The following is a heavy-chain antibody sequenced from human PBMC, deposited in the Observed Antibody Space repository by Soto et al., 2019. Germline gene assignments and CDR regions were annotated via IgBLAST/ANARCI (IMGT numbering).Heavy chain of an antibody. V-gene: IGHV3-21*01. D-gene: IGHD3-22*01. J-gene: IGHJ4*02. CDR3: ARDYYDSSGYLASLGY. Sequence: EVQLVESGGGLVKPGGSLRLSCAASGFTFSTYSMNWVRQAPGKGLEWVSVISSSSSYIYYADSVKGRFTISRDNAKNYIYQQMHSLKAKDTAVYYCARDYYDSSGYLASLGYWGQGTLVTVSS. CDR1: GFTFSTYS. CDR2: ISSSSSYI.